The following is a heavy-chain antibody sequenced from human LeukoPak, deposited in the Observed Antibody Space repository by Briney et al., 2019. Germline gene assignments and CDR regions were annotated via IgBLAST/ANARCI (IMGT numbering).Heavy chain of an antibody. V-gene: IGHV3-49*03. J-gene: IGHJ5*01. Sequence: GGSLRLSCNTSGFTFGAYAINWFRQAPGKGLEWVGLIRSRAYGGAAQYAASMKDRFTISRDDSKNIAYLQMNSLKIDDTAMYYCTRDRRGYTSCWYDSWGQGTLVTVSS. D-gene: IGHD2-2*01. CDR1: GFTFGAYA. CDR2: IRSRAYGGAA. CDR3: TRDRRGYTSCWYDS.